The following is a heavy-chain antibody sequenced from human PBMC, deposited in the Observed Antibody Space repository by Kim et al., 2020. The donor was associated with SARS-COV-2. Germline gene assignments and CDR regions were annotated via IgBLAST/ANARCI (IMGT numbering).Heavy chain of an antibody. V-gene: IGHV3-11*06. D-gene: IGHD2-2*01. J-gene: IGHJ6*02. CDR1: GFTFSDYY. CDR3: ARARYCSSTSCYGGDNYYYYGMDV. Sequence: GGSLRLSCAASGFTFSDYYMSWIRQAPGKGLEWVSYISSSSSYTNYADSVKGRFTISRDNAKNSLYLQMNSLRAEDTAVYYCARARYCSSTSCYGGDNYYYYGMDVWGQRTTVTVSS. CDR2: ISSSSSYT.